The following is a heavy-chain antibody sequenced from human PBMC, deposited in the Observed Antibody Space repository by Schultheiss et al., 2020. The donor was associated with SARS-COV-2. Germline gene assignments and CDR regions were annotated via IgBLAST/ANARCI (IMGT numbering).Heavy chain of an antibody. Sequence: GGSLRLSCAASGFTFSSYAISWVRQAPGQGLEWMGGIIPIFGTANYAQKFQGRVTITADESTSTAYMELRSLRSDDTAVYYCARDGQGWEGYYYYGMDVWGQGTTVTVSS. J-gene: IGHJ6*02. CDR2: IIPIFGTA. V-gene: IGHV1-69*01. CDR3: ARDGQGWEGYYYYGMDV. D-gene: IGHD1-26*01. CDR1: GFTFSSYA.